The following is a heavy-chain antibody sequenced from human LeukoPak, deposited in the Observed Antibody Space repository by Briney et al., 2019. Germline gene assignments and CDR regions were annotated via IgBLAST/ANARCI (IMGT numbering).Heavy chain of an antibody. CDR3: ARDSYYYDDRGSHYYGIDV. V-gene: IGHV3-74*01. CDR2: IKSDGSRT. Sequence: GGSLRLSCAASGFTFSTYWMHWVRQAPGKGLVWVSRIKSDGSRTDYADSVKGRFIISRDNAKNTLYLQMSSLRVEDTAVYYCARDSYYYDDRGSHYYGIDVWGHGTTVTVSS. J-gene: IGHJ6*02. CDR1: GFTFSTYW. D-gene: IGHD3-22*01.